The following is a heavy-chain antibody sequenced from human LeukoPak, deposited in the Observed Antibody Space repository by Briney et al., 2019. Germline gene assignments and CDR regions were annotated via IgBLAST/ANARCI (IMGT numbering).Heavy chain of an antibody. CDR3: ARDERGQDAFDI. V-gene: IGHV1-18*04. CDR1: GYSFTGNY. CDR2: ISGYNGNT. J-gene: IGHJ3*02. D-gene: IGHD1-1*01. Sequence: ASVKVSCKASGYSFTGNYTHWVRQAPGQGLEWMGWISGYNGNTNYAQKFQGRVTMTTDTSTSTAYMELRSLRSDDTAVYHCARDERGQDAFDIWGQGTMVTVSS.